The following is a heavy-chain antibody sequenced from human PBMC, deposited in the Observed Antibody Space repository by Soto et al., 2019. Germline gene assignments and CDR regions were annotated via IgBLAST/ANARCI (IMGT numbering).Heavy chain of an antibody. CDR3: ARHFTTDRYYYYMDV. Sequence: SETLSLTCTVSGGSINSGGHYWGWIRQTPGKGLEWIGTIYYSGSTYYSPSLESRVTISVDTSKNRFSLRLSSVTAADTAVYYCARHFTTDRYYYYMDVWGKGTTVTVSS. CDR2: IYYSGST. J-gene: IGHJ6*03. CDR1: GGSINSGGHY. V-gene: IGHV4-39*01.